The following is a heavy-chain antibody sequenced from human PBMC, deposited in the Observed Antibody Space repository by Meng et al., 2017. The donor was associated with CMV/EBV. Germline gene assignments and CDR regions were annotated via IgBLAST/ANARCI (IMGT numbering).Heavy chain of an antibody. V-gene: IGHV3-11*04. CDR2: ISSGSTM. J-gene: IGHJ4*02. Sequence: GGSLRLSCAASGFTFSDYYMSWIRQAPGKGLEWVSYISSGSTMYYADSVKGRFIISRDNAKNSLYLQMNSLRAEDTAVYYCARSGGSLTGALPPDYWGQGTLVTVSS. CDR3: ARSGGSLTGALPPDY. D-gene: IGHD3-9*01. CDR1: GFTFSDYY.